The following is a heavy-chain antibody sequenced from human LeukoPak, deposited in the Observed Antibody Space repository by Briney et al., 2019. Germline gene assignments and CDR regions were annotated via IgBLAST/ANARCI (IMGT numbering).Heavy chain of an antibody. CDR1: GFLFSNSW. V-gene: IGHV3-7*05. CDR3: ARDSGYNAFDY. D-gene: IGHD5-12*01. Sequence: PGGSLRLSCADSGFLFSNSWMAWVRQAPGRGLEWLANINQDGSAKTCVDSVKGRFTISRDNAKNSLYLQMNSLIAEDTAMYYCARDSGYNAFDYWGQGTLVTVSS. J-gene: IGHJ4*02. CDR2: INQDGSAK.